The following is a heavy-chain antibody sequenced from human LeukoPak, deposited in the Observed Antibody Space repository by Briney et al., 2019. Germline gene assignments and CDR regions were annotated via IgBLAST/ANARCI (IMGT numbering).Heavy chain of an antibody. V-gene: IGHV4-38-2*02. CDR1: GYSISSGYY. CDR2: ICHSGST. D-gene: IGHD6-6*01. Sequence: SETLSLSCTVSGYSISSGYYWGWIRQPPGKGLERIGNICHSGSTYYNPSLKSRVTISVDTSKNQFSLKLSSVTAADTAVYYCARVPHSSSSEWFDPWGQGTLVTVSS. CDR3: ARVPHSSSSEWFDP. J-gene: IGHJ5*02.